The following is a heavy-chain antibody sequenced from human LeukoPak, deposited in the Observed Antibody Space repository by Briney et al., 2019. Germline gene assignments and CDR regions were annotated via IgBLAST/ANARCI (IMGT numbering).Heavy chain of an antibody. CDR1: GGTFSSYA. CDR3: ASHYYDSSGYYYGFDY. Sequence: SAKVSCKASGGTFSSYAISWVRQAPGQGLEWMGGIIPIFGTANYAQKFQGRVTITADESTSTAYMELSSLRSEDTAVYYCASHYYDSSGYYYGFDYWGQGTLATVSS. V-gene: IGHV1-69*01. D-gene: IGHD3-22*01. J-gene: IGHJ4*02. CDR2: IIPIFGTA.